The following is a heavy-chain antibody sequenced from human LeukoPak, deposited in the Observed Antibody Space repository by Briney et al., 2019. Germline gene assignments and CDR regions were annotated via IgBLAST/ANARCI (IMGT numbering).Heavy chain of an antibody. CDR2: ISGSGGRT. CDR3: VKGHIDGEGYYYFDY. D-gene: IGHD3-22*01. Sequence: PGGSLRLSCAASGFAFSSYAMNWVRQAPGKGLEWVSSISGSGGRTYYADSVKGRFTISRDNSKNTLYLQMNSPRAEDTAVYYCVKGHIDGEGYYYFDYWGQGTLLTVSS. J-gene: IGHJ4*02. V-gene: IGHV3-23*01. CDR1: GFAFSSYA.